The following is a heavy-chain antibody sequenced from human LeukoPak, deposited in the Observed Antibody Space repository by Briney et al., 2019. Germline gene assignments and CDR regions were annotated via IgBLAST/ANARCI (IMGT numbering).Heavy chain of an antibody. CDR1: GGSISSYY. V-gene: IGHV4-59*01. Sequence: SSETLSLTCTVSGGSISSYYWSWIRQPPGKGLEWIGYIYYSGSTNYNPSLKSRVTISVDTSKNQFSLKLSSVTAADTAVYYCARGYYYGSGEDVWGQGTMVTVSS. J-gene: IGHJ6*02. CDR2: IYYSGST. D-gene: IGHD3-10*01. CDR3: ARGYYYGSGEDV.